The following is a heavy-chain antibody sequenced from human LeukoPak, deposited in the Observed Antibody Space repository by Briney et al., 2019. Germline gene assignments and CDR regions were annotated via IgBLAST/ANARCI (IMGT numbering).Heavy chain of an antibody. D-gene: IGHD2-8*01. CDR3: SRLGYCTNGICYSLPY. CDR1: GYSFTTYW. V-gene: IGHV5-51*01. Sequence: GESLKISCKASGYSFTTYWIGWVRQVPGKGLEWVGTIYPADSTAKYSPSFQGQVTISVDKSISTAYLQWSSLKASDTAMYYCSRLGYCTNGICYSLPYWGQGTLVTVSS. CDR2: IYPADSTA. J-gene: IGHJ4*02.